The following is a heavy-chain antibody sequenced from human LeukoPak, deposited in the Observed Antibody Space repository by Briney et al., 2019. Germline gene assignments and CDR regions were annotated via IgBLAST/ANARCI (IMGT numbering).Heavy chain of an antibody. CDR3: ARGAVGGVISTPYYYYGMDV. J-gene: IGHJ6*02. V-gene: IGHV1-18*01. CDR1: GYTFSSYG. CDR2: ISAYNGNT. D-gene: IGHD3-16*02. Sequence: ASVKVSCKASGYTFSSYGISWVREAPRQGLEWMGWISAYNGNTNYAQKLLGRVTMTTDTSTSTAYMELRSLRSDDTAVYYCARGAVGGVISTPYYYYGMDVWGQGTTVTVSS.